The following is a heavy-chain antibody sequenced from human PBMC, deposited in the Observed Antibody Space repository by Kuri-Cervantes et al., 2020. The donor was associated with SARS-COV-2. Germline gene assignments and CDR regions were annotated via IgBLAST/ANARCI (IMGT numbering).Heavy chain of an antibody. V-gene: IGHV1-69*06. CDR2: IIPIFGTA. J-gene: IGHJ4*02. CDR3: ARDAIRDGYNEGY. Sequence: SVKVSCKASGGTFSSYAISWVRQAPGQGLEWMGGIIPIFGTANYAQKSQGRVTITADKSTSTAYMELSSLRSEDTAVYYCARDAIRDGYNEGYWGQGTLVTVSS. D-gene: IGHD5-24*01. CDR1: GGTFSSYA.